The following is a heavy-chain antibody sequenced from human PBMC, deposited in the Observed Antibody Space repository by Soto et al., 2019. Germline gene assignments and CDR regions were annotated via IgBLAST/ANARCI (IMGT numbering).Heavy chain of an antibody. D-gene: IGHD3-10*01. J-gene: IGHJ3*02. CDR2: ISGSGGST. V-gene: IGHV3-23*01. CDR3: AKEKGSLWFGESLLDAFDI. CDR1: GFTFSSYA. Sequence: EVQLLESGGGLVQPGGSLRLSCAASGFTFSSYAMSWVRQAPGKGLEWVSAISGSGGSTYYADSVKGRFTISRDNSKNTLYLQMNSLRAEDTAVYYCAKEKGSLWFGESLLDAFDIWGQGTMVTVSS.